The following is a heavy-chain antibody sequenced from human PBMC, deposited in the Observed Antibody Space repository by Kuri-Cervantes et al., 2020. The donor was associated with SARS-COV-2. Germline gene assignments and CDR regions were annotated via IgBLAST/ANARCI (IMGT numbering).Heavy chain of an antibody. D-gene: IGHD3-22*01. CDR1: GGTFNNYA. J-gene: IGHJ6*02. CDR2: IIPILGIA. Sequence: SVKVSCKASGGTFNNYAISWVRQAPGQGLEWMGRIIPILGIANYAQKFQGRVTITADKSTSTAYMELSSLRSEDTAVYYCARDNYYDSSGYWGRGYYYYGMDVWGQGTTVTVSS. V-gene: IGHV1-69*04. CDR3: ARDNYYDSSGYWGRGYYYYGMDV.